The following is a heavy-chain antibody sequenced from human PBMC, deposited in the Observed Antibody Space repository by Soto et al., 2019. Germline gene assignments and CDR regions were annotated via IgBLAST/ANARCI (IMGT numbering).Heavy chain of an antibody. CDR2: IIPIFGTA. J-gene: IGHJ6*02. D-gene: IGHD4-4*01. Sequence: VASVKVSCKASGGTFSSYAISWVRQAPGQGLEWMGGIIPIFGTANYAQKFQGRVTITADESTSTAYMELSSLRSEDTAVYYCARARVTRDYYYYGMDVWGQGTTVTVSS. CDR1: GGTFSSYA. V-gene: IGHV1-69*13. CDR3: ARARVTRDYYYYGMDV.